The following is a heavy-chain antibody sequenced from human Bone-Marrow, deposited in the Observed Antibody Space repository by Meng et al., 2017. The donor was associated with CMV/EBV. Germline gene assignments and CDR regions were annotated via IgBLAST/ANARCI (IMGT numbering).Heavy chain of an antibody. CDR3: ARALGVLRFLEWLLTIDY. V-gene: IGHV1-8*02. CDR2: MNPNSGNT. CDR1: GYTFTGYY. D-gene: IGHD3-3*01. Sequence: ASVKVSCKASGYTFTGYYMHWVRQAPGQGLEWMGWMNPNSGNTGYAQKFQGRVTMTRNTSISTAYMELSRLRSDDTAVYYCARALGVLRFLEWLLTIDYWGQGTLVTVSS. J-gene: IGHJ4*02.